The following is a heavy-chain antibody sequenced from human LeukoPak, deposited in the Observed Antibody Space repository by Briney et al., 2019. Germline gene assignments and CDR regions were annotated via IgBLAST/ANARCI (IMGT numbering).Heavy chain of an antibody. V-gene: IGHV1-18*01. CDR3: AREARIAAAGTPAAN. D-gene: IGHD6-13*01. J-gene: IGHJ4*02. CDR1: GYTFTSYG. Sequence: ASVKVSCKASGYTFTSYGISWVRQAPGQGLEWMGRISAYNGNTNYAQKLQGRVTMTTDTSTSTAYMELRSLRSDDTAVYYCAREARIAAAGTPAANWGQGTLVTVSS. CDR2: ISAYNGNT.